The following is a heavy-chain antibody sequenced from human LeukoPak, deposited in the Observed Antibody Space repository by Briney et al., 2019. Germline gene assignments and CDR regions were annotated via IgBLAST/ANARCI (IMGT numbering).Heavy chain of an antibody. CDR1: GGTFSSYA. CDR3: ASTGFGELFGFDP. Sequence: WVKVSCKASGGTFSSYAISWVRQAPGQGLEWVGRIIPILGIANYAQKFQGRVTITADKSTSTAYMELSSLRSEDTAVYYCASTGFGELFGFDPWGQGTLVTVSS. J-gene: IGHJ5*02. CDR2: IIPILGIA. D-gene: IGHD3-10*01. V-gene: IGHV1-69*04.